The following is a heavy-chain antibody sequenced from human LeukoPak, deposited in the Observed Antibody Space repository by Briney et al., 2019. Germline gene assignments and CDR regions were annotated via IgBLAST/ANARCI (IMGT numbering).Heavy chain of an antibody. CDR3: AKPLKGYCSGGYCRPCWGFDF. CDR1: GFTFSSHD. CDR2: IGGNGGIK. Sequence: GGSLRLSCAASGFTFSSHDMSWVRQAPGKGLEWVSLIGGNGGIKYYADSVKGRFIISRDNSKNTLYLQTNSLRPEDTAVYYCAKPLKGYCSGGYCRPCWGFDFWGQGTMITVSS. V-gene: IGHV3-23*01. J-gene: IGHJ3*01. D-gene: IGHD2-15*01.